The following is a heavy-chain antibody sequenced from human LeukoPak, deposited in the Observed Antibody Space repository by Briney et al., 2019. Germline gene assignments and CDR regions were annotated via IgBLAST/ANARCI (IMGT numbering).Heavy chain of an antibody. CDR2: IWYDGYNK. Sequence: PGRSLRLSCTASGFTFSDYGMHWVRQAPGKGLEWVAIIWYDGYNKYYADSVRGRFTISRDNSKNTVYVQMNNLRAEDTAVYYCARDRGGLGSVFDYWGQGTLVTVSS. J-gene: IGHJ4*02. V-gene: IGHV3-33*01. CDR3: ARDRGGLGSVFDY. D-gene: IGHD3-10*01. CDR1: GFTFSDYG.